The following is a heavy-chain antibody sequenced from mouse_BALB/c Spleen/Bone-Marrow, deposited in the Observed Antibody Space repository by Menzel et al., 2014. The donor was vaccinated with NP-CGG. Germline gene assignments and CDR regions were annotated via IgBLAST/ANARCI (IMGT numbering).Heavy chain of an antibody. D-gene: IGHD2-1*01. CDR3: ARFYYGNPTGYFDY. CDR2: INPGSGGT. J-gene: IGHJ2*01. V-gene: IGHV1-54*01. Sequence: VQLQQSGAELVRPGTSVKVSCKASGYAFTNYLIEWIKQRPGQGLEWIGVINPGSGGTNYNEQFKGKATFTADASSSTAYMELSSLTSEDSAVYYCARFYYGNPTGYFDYWGQGTTLTVSS. CDR1: GYAFTNYL.